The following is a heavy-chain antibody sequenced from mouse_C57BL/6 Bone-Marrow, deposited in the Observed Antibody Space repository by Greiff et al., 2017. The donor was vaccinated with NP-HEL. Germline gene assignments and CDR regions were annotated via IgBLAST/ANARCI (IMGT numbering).Heavy chain of an antibody. CDR1: GYTFTSYW. V-gene: IGHV1-59*01. CDR3: ARGYYDYDSYWYFDD. D-gene: IGHD2-4*01. Sequence: QVQLQQPGAELVRPGTSVKLSCKASGYTFTSYWMHWVKQRPGQGLEWIGVIDPSDSYTNYNQKFKGKAILTVDTSSSTAYMQLSSLTSEDSAVYYCARGYYDYDSYWYFDDWGTGTTVTVSS. J-gene: IGHJ1*03. CDR2: IDPSDSYT.